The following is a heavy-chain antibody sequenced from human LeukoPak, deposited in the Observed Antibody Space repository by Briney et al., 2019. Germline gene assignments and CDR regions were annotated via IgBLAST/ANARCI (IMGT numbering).Heavy chain of an antibody. CDR2: FDPEDGET. V-gene: IGHV1-24*01. CDR1: GYTLTELS. D-gene: IGHD1-26*01. J-gene: IGHJ4*02. Sequence: ASVKVSCKVSGYTLTELSMHWVRQAPGKGLEWMGGFDPEDGETIYAQKFQGRVTITADESTSTAYMELSSLRSEDTAVYYCARVPRYGGYYFDYWGQGTLVTVSS. CDR3: ARVPRYGGYYFDY.